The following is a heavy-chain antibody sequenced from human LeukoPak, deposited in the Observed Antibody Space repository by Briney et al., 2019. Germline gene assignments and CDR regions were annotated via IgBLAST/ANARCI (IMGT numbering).Heavy chain of an antibody. V-gene: IGHV3-48*01. CDR3: ARHLFGTYDSDY. J-gene: IGHJ4*02. CDR2: ISAGSTI. CDR1: GFNFGIYS. D-gene: IGHD5-12*01. Sequence: AGGSLRLSCAASGFNFGIYSLNWVRQAPGKGLEWLSYISAGSTIYYADSVKGRFTISRDNANNLLYLQMTSLRAEDTAVYYCARHLFGTYDSDYWGQGILVTVSS.